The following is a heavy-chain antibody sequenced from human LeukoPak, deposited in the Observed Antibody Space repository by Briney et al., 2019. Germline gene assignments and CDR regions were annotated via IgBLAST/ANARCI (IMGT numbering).Heavy chain of an antibody. CDR2: IYHSGST. CDR3: ASTSGVLRFLEWFPYFDY. CDR1: GGSISSGGYS. J-gene: IGHJ4*02. D-gene: IGHD3-3*01. Sequence: SQTLSLTCAVSGGSISSGGYSWSWIRQPPGKGLEWIGYIYHSGSTYYNPSLKSRVTISVDRSKNQFSLKLSSVTAADTAVYYCASTSGVLRFLEWFPYFDYWGQGTLVTVSS. V-gene: IGHV4-30-2*01.